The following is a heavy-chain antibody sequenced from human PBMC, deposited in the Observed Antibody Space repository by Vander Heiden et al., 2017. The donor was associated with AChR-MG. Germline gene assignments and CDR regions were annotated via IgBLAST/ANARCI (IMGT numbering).Heavy chain of an antibody. CDR2: IIPILGIA. J-gene: IGHJ4*02. D-gene: IGHD3-22*01. Sequence: QVQLVQSGAEVKKPGSSVKVSCKASGGTFSSYAISWVRQAPGQGLEWMGRIIPILGIANYAQKCQGRVTITADKPTSTAYMELSSLRSEDTAVYYCASLYYYDSSGYQRDYWGQGTLVTVSS. CDR1: GGTFSSYA. CDR3: ASLYYYDSSGYQRDY. V-gene: IGHV1-69*04.